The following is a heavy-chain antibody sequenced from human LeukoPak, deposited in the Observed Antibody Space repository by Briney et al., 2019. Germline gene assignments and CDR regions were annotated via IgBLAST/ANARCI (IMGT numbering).Heavy chain of an antibody. CDR1: GFTFSSYG. J-gene: IGHJ6*02. D-gene: IGHD3-22*01. Sequence: PGGSLRLSCAASGFTFSSYGMHWVRQAPGKGLEWVAVIWYDGSNKYYADSAKGRFTISRDNSKNTLYLQMNSLRAEDTAVYYCAREKAYYDSSGYYYYGMDVWGQGTTVTVSS. V-gene: IGHV3-33*01. CDR2: IWYDGSNK. CDR3: AREKAYYDSSGYYYYGMDV.